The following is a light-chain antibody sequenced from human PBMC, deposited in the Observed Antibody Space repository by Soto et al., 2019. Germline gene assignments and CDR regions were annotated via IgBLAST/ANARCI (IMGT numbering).Light chain of an antibody. V-gene: IGKV3-20*01. J-gene: IGKJ2*01. CDR1: RSDRNTY. CDR2: GAS. CDR3: QAYGAAPPVYA. Sequence: EIVLTQSPGTLSLSPGERATLSCRTSRSDRNTYLAWYQQKPGQAPRLLIYGASSRDTGIPDRFSGSGSGTDLTLTISSLELDDFAVYYCQAYGAAPPVYAFGQVTKLEIK.